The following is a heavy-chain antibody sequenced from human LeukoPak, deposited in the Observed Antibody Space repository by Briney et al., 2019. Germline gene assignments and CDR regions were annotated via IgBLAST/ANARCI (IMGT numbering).Heavy chain of an antibody. CDR3: ASRIGYYYYYGMDV. V-gene: IGHV4-30-2*01. CDR1: GGSIDSGIYS. J-gene: IGHJ6*02. D-gene: IGHD2-15*01. CDR2: IFHTGST. Sequence: SQTLSLTCSVSGGSIDSGIYSWSWIRQPPGKGLEWIGYIFHTGSTSYNPSLKSRVTISVDTSKNQFSLKLSSVTAADTAVYYCASRIGYYYYYGMDVWGQGTTVTVSS.